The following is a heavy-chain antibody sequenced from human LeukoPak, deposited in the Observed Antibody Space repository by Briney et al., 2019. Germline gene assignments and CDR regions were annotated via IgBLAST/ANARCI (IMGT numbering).Heavy chain of an antibody. CDR2: IDSDGSRI. CDR1: GFTFSNYW. D-gene: IGHD5-18*01. J-gene: IGHJ3*02. CDR3: ARSFGYGVDAFDI. Sequence: GGSLRLSCAASGFTFSNYWMHWVRQAPGKGLVWVSRIDSDGSRISYADSVKGRFTISRDNAKNSLYLQMNSLRAEDTAIYYCARSFGYGVDAFDIWGQGTMVTVSS. V-gene: IGHV3-74*01.